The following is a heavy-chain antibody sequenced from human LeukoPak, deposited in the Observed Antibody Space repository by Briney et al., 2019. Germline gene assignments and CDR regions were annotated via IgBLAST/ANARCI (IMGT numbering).Heavy chain of an antibody. CDR1: GGTFSSYA. D-gene: IGHD1/OR15-1a*01. CDR3: ARAESEQYYFDY. Sequence: SVKVSCKASGGTFSSYAISWVRQAPGQGLEWMGGIIPIFGTANYAQKFQGRVTITADKSTSTAYMELSSLRSEDTAVYYCARAESEQYYFDYWGQGTLVTVSS. CDR2: IIPIFGTA. J-gene: IGHJ4*02. V-gene: IGHV1-69*06.